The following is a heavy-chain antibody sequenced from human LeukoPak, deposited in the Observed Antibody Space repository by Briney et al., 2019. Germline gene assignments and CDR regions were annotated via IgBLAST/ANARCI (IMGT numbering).Heavy chain of an antibody. CDR2: ISAYNGNT. Sequence: GASVKVSCKASGYTFTSYGISWVRQAPGQGLEWMGWISAYNGNTNYAQKLQGRVTMTTDTSTSTAYMELRSLRSDDTAVYYCARALPDCTNGVCFWFDPWGQGTLVTVSS. V-gene: IGHV1-18*01. J-gene: IGHJ5*02. CDR3: ARALPDCTNGVCFWFDP. D-gene: IGHD2-8*01. CDR1: GYTFTSYG.